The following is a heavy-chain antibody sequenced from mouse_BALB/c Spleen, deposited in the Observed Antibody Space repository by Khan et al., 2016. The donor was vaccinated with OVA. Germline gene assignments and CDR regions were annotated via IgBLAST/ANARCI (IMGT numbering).Heavy chain of an antibody. J-gene: IGHJ3*01. D-gene: IGHD3-1*01. CDR1: GYSITNGYF. CDR3: ARGGSSGPAWFTY. CDR2: IRYDGNT. Sequence: QLEESGPGLVKPSQSLSLTCSVTGYSITNGYFWNWIRQFPGNNLEWMGYIRYDGNTNYNPSLKNRISITRYTSKNKFFLNLNSVTPEDTATYYCARGGSSGPAWFTYWGQGTLVTVSA. V-gene: IGHV3-6*02.